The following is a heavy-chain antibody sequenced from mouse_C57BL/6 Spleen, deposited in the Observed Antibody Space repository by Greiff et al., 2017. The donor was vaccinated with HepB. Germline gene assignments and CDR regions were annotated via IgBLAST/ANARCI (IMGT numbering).Heavy chain of an antibody. CDR1: GFNIKDYY. CDR2: IDPEDGDT. D-gene: IGHD3-2*01. V-gene: IGHV14-1*01. CDR3: TRDMRGRYFDY. Sequence: DVKLQESGAELVRPGASVKLSCTASGFNIKDYYMHWVKQRPEQGLEWIGRIDPEDGDTEYAPKFQGKATMTADTSSNTAYLQLSSLTSEDTAVYYCTRDMRGRYFDYWGQGTTLTVSS. J-gene: IGHJ2*01.